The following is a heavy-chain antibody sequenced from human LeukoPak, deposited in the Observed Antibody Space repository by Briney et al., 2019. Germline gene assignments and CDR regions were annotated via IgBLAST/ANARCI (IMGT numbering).Heavy chain of an antibody. J-gene: IGHJ4*02. CDR3: TRRGALPFDY. V-gene: IGHV4-34*01. Sequence: PSETLSLTCAVYGGSFSGYYWSWIRQPPGRGLEWIGEISHSGSTNYNPSLKSRVTISADTSKNQFSLELRSATAADTAVYYCTRRGALPFDYWGQGALVTVSS. D-gene: IGHD4/OR15-4a*01. CDR2: ISHSGST. CDR1: GGSFSGYY.